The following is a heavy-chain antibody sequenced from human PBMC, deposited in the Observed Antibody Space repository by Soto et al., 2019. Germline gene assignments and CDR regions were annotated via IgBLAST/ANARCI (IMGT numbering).Heavy chain of an antibody. CDR2: IYHSGST. CDR1: VGSISSGGYS. J-gene: IGHJ5*02. Sequence: LSLTFAVSVGSISSGGYSWSWIRQPPGKGLEWIGYIYHSGSTYYNPSLKSRVTISVDRSKNQFSLKLSSVTAADTAVYYCARSLRFFGPNWFDPWGQGTMVTV. V-gene: IGHV4-30-2*01. D-gene: IGHD3-3*01. CDR3: ARSLRFFGPNWFDP.